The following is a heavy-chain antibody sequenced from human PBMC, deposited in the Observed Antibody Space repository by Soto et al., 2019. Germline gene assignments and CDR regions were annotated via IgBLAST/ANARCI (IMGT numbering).Heavy chain of an antibody. J-gene: IGHJ4*02. V-gene: IGHV4-34*01. CDR1: GGSFSGYH. D-gene: IGHD1-26*01. CDR3: ARIPGSHYSDSHDF. CDR2: ITHRGSP. Sequence: QVQLQQWGAGLLKPSETLSLTCAVYGGSFSGYHLTWIRQPPGRGLDWIGEITHRGSPNYNPSLKSRVTISVDTSKNQLSLNLSSVTAADTCVYYCARIPGSHYSDSHDFLGQGTLVTVSS.